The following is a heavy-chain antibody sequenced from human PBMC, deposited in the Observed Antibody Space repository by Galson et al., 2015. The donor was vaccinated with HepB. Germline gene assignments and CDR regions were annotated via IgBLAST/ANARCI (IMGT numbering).Heavy chain of an antibody. CDR2: MNPNSGNT. CDR1: GYTFTSYD. CDR3: ARALYYYDSSGYYYADEDAFDI. V-gene: IGHV1-8*01. J-gene: IGHJ3*02. D-gene: IGHD3-22*01. Sequence: SVKVSCKASGYTFTSYDINWVRQATGQGLEWMGWMNPNSGNTGYAQKFQGRVTMTRNTSISTAYMELSSLRSEDTAVYYCARALYYYDSSGYYYADEDAFDIWGQGTMVTVSS.